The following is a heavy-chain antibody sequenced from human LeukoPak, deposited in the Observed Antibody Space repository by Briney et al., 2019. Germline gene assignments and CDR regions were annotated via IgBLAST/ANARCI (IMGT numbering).Heavy chain of an antibody. Sequence: GASVKVSCKASGYTFTGYYMHWVRQAPGQGLEWMGRINPNSGGTNYAQKFQGRVTMTRDTSISTAYMELSRLRSDDTAVYYCAGDWYSSGWYYFDYWGQGTLVTVSS. D-gene: IGHD6-19*01. J-gene: IGHJ4*02. V-gene: IGHV1-2*06. CDR1: GYTFTGYY. CDR2: INPNSGGT. CDR3: AGDWYSSGWYYFDY.